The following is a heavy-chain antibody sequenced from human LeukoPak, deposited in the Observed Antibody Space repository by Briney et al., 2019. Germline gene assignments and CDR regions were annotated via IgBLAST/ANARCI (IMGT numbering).Heavy chain of an antibody. CDR1: GGSISSSSYY. CDR2: IYYDGST. J-gene: IGHJ3*01. V-gene: IGHV4-39*01. Sequence: SETLSLTCTASGGSISSSSYYWGRLRQPPGKELEWIASIYYDGSTYYNPSLKSRVTISIDTSNNQFSLRLSSVTAAETSLYYCASQSLPNAFDLWGQGTMVTVSS. CDR3: ASQSLPNAFDL.